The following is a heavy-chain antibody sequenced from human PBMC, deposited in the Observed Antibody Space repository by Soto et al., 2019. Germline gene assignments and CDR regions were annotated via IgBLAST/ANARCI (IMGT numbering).Heavy chain of an antibody. CDR1: GGTFSSYA. CDR2: IIPIFGTA. V-gene: IGHV1-69*12. D-gene: IGHD6-6*01. J-gene: IGHJ6*02. Sequence: QVQLVQSGAEVKKPGSSVKVSCKASGGTFSSYAISWVRQAPGQGLEWMGGIIPIFGTANYAQKFQGRVTIPADESTSTAYMELSSLRSEDTAVYYCARDLDSSSSYYYYGMDVWGQGTTVTVSS. CDR3: ARDLDSSSSYYYYGMDV.